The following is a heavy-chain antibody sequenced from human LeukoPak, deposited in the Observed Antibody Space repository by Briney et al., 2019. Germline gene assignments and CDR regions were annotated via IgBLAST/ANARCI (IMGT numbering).Heavy chain of an antibody. V-gene: IGHV1-46*01. J-gene: IGHJ4*02. D-gene: IGHD3-22*01. Sequence: GASVKVSCKXSGYTFTSYYMHWVRQAPGQGLEWMGIINPSGGSTSYSQKFQGRVTMTRDTSTSTVYMELSSLRSEDTAVYYCARASDSSGYYGGYYFDYWGQGTLVTVSS. CDR3: ARASDSSGYYGGYYFDY. CDR1: GYTFTSYY. CDR2: INPSGGST.